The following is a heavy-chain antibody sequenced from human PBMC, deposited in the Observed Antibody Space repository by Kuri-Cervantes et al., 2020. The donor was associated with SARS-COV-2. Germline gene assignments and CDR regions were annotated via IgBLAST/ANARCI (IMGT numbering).Heavy chain of an antibody. D-gene: IGHD3-10*01. CDR3: ARKDYYELGIYHFDF. CDR1: GYTFSTYP. V-gene: IGHV1-3*01. CDR2: INAANGDT. Sequence: ASVKVSCKASGYTFSTYPLHWVRQAPGQRLEWMGWINAANGDTDSSRKFQGRVTITRDTSASTAYMELRSLTSEDTAVYHCARKDYYELGIYHFDFWGQGTLVTVSS. J-gene: IGHJ4*02.